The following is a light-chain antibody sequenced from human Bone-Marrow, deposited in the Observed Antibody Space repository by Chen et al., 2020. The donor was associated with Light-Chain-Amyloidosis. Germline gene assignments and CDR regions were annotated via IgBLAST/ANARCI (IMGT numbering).Light chain of an antibody. J-gene: IGLJ2*01. CDR1: DLPTKY. CDR3: QSADSSGTYEVI. CDR2: RDT. V-gene: IGLV3-25*03. Sequence: SYELTQPPSVSVSPVQTARITCSGDDLPTKYAYWYQQKPGQAPVLVIHRDTERPSGISERFSGSSSGTTATVTISGVQAEDEADYHCQSADSSGTYEVIFGGGTKLTVL.